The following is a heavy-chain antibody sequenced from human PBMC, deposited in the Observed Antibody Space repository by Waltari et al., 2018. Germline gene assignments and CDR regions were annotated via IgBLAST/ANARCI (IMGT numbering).Heavy chain of an antibody. J-gene: IGHJ4*02. CDR1: GFTSSTYS. D-gene: IGHD6-13*01. Sequence: EVQLVEFGVGLIQPGGSLRLPCTASGFTSSTYSLNWVRQAPGKGLEWVSHMGGSGSVIYYADSVKGRCTISRDKAKDSLYLQMNSLRAEDTAVYYCARRYSSTWPFDDWGQGTLVTVSS. CDR2: MGGSGSVI. CDR3: ARRYSSTWPFDD. V-gene: IGHV3-48*01.